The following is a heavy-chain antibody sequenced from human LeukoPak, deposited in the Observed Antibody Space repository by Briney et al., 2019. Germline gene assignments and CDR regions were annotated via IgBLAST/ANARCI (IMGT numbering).Heavy chain of an antibody. D-gene: IGHD2-15*01. CDR3: ARQVGYCSGGSCYSNY. Sequence: SETLSLTCAVYGGSFSGYYWSWIRQPPGKGLEWIGEINHSGSTNYNPSLKSRVTISVDTFKNQFSLKLSSVTAADTAVYYCARQVGYCSGGSCYSNYWGQGTLVTVSS. CDR1: GGSFSGYY. V-gene: IGHV4-34*01. J-gene: IGHJ4*02. CDR2: INHSGST.